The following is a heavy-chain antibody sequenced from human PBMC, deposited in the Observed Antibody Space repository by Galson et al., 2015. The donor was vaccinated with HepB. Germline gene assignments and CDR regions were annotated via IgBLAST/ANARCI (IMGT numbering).Heavy chain of an antibody. CDR1: GFSLSTSGVG. J-gene: IGHJ5*02. V-gene: IGHV2-5*02. CDR3: AHSGLAAGHSWFDP. CDR2: IYWDDDK. D-gene: IGHD6-13*01. Sequence: PALVKPTQTLTLTCTFSGFSLSTSGVGVGWIRQPPGKALEWLALIYWDDDKRYSPSLKSRLTITKDTSKNQVVLTMTNMDPVDTATYYCAHSGLAAGHSWFDPWGQGTLVTVSS.